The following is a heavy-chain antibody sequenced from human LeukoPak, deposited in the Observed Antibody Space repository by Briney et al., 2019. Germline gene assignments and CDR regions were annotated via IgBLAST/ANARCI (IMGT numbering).Heavy chain of an antibody. V-gene: IGHV3-30-3*01. CDR3: ASGSGTYYSSYYYYGMDV. Sequence: PGGSLRLSCAASGFTFSSYAMHWVRQAPGKGLEWVAVISYDGSNKYYADSVKGRFTISRDNSKNTLYLQMNSLRAEDTAVYYCASGSGTYYSSYYYYGMDVWGQGTTVTVSS. CDR2: ISYDGSNK. CDR1: GFTFSSYA. D-gene: IGHD1-26*01. J-gene: IGHJ6*02.